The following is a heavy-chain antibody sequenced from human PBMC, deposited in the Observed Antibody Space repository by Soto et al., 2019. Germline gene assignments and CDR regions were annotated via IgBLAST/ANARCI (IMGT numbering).Heavy chain of an antibody. CDR3: ARVQAGDITGTPIWFRYYYYYMDV. CDR1: GGSISSYY. J-gene: IGHJ6*03. CDR2: IYYSGST. D-gene: IGHD1-7*01. Sequence: PSETLCLTCTVSGGSISSYYWSWIRQPPGKGLEWIGYIYYSGSTNYNPSLKSRVTISVDTSKNQFSLKLSSVTAADTAVYYCARVQAGDITGTPIWFRYYYYYMDVWGKGTTVTVSS. V-gene: IGHV4-59*01.